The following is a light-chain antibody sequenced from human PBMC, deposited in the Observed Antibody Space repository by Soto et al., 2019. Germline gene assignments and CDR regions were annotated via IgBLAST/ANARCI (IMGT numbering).Light chain of an antibody. CDR2: KAS. CDR1: QSISSW. CDR3: QQYNSYSPTWT. Sequence: DMQMNQSPSTLSASVGDRVTITCRASQSISSWLAWYQQKPGKAPKLLIYKASSLESGVPSRFSGSGSGTEFTLTISSLQPDDCATYYCQQYNSYSPTWTFGQGTKVDIK. V-gene: IGKV1-5*03. J-gene: IGKJ1*01.